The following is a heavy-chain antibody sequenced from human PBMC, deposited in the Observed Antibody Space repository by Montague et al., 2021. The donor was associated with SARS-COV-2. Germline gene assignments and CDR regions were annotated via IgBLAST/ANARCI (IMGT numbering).Heavy chain of an antibody. Sequence: SETLSLTCAVYGGSLSGHYWGWIRQPPGKGLEWIGEINNSGSTNYNPSLKSRVTISVDTSKNQFSLKLHSVTAADTAVYYCARGRIEVSMIVVVLTGASYYMDVWGKGTTVTVSS. CDR1: GGSLSGHY. D-gene: IGHD3-22*01. CDR3: ARGRIEVSMIVVVLTGASYYMDV. CDR2: INNSGST. J-gene: IGHJ6*03. V-gene: IGHV4-34*01.